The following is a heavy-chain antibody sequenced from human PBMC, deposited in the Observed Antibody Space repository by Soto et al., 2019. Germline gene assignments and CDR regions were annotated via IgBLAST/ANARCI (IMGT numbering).Heavy chain of an antibody. V-gene: IGHV4-4*07. J-gene: IGHJ6*02. Sequence: QVHLQESGPGLVKPSETLSLTCSVAGDSISSYFWRWVRQPAGKGLEWVGRMYFTGSSDYNPSRKSRVTMSLDTPKNQVSLEERSVTDADTAVYYCARVSVVVVVLAAASTSPSFGLDAGGHGTSVTVAS. CDR3: ARVSVVVVVLAAASTSPSFGLDA. D-gene: IGHD2-15*01. CDR2: MYFTGSS. CDR1: GDSISSYF.